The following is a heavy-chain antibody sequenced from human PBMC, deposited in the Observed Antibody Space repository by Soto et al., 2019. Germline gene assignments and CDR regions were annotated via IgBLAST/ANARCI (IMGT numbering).Heavy chain of an antibody. D-gene: IGHD5-12*01. CDR1: GFTFRNFG. V-gene: IGHV3-33*08. Sequence: QVRLVESGGGVVQPGRSLRLSCAASGFTFRNFGFHWVRQAPGKGLEWVALVWYDGTNKYYAESLKGRVSISRDNSKNTLYPEMKSLRAEDTAVYYCARDGDIEGGPPPKNYAMDVWGQGTTVTVSS. J-gene: IGHJ6*02. CDR3: ARDGDIEGGPPPKNYAMDV. CDR2: VWYDGTNK.